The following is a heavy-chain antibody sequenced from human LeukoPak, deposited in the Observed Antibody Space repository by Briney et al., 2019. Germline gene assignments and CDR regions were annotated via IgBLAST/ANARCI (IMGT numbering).Heavy chain of an antibody. Sequence: SVKVSCKASGGTFSRYAISRVRHAPGQGLEWMGRIIPIFGTANYAQQFQGRVTITTDESTSTAYMEQSSLRSEDTAVYYCARGHLLLYGGYYYYYYMDVWGKGTTVTLSS. CDR1: GGTFSRYA. V-gene: IGHV1-69*05. CDR3: ARGHLLLYGGYYYYYYMDV. J-gene: IGHJ6*03. D-gene: IGHD2-21*02. CDR2: IIPIFGTA.